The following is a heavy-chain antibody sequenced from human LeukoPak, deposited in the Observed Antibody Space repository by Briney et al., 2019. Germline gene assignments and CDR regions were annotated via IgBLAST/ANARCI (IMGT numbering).Heavy chain of an antibody. J-gene: IGHJ6*02. Sequence: GGSLRLSCAGSGFTFSRYSMNWVRQAPGKGLEWVSSISGSRTYIYYADSVKGRFTISRDNAKNSLYLQMNSLRADDTAVYYCARDFDDSQGVWGHGTTVTVSS. CDR3: ARDFDDSQGV. D-gene: IGHD2-15*01. CDR1: GFTFSRYS. V-gene: IGHV3-21*01. CDR2: ISGSRTYI.